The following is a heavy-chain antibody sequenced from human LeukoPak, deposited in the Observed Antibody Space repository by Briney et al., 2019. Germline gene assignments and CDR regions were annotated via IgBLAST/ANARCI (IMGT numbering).Heavy chain of an antibody. D-gene: IGHD3-3*01. CDR2: IIPIFGTA. Sequence: SVKVSCKASGGTFSSYAISWVRQAPGQGLEWMGGIIPIFGTANYAQKFQGRVTITADESTSTAYMELSSLRSEDTAVYYCARVVTIFGVVNEATYFDYWGQGTLVTVSS. J-gene: IGHJ4*02. CDR3: ARVVTIFGVVNEATYFDY. CDR1: GGTFSSYA. V-gene: IGHV1-69*13.